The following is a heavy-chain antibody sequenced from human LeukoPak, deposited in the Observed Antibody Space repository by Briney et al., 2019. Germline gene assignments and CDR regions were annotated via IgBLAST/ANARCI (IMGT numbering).Heavy chain of an antibody. CDR2: INHSGST. Sequence: PSETLSLTCAVYGGSFSGYYWSWIRQPPGKGLEWIGEINHSGSTNYNPSLKSRVTISVDTSKNQFSLKLSSVTAADTAVYYCARGHPTAPVLRYFDWFKPFDYWGQGTLVTVSS. V-gene: IGHV4-34*01. CDR3: ARGHPTAPVLRYFDWFKPFDY. J-gene: IGHJ4*02. CDR1: GGSFSGYY. D-gene: IGHD3-9*01.